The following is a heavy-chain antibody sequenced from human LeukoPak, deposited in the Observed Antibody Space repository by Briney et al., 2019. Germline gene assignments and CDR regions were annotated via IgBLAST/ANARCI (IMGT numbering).Heavy chain of an antibody. D-gene: IGHD3-10*01. CDR1: GYSITSGYY. Sequence: SETLSLTCTVSGYSITSGYYWGWIRQPPGKGLEWIGTIYQSGSTYYNPSLKSRVTISIDTSKNQFSLKLNSVTAADTAVFYCARTYYYGSGSYYDSRDGFDIWGQGTMVTVSS. V-gene: IGHV4-38-2*02. J-gene: IGHJ3*02. CDR3: ARTYYYGSGSYYDSRDGFDI. CDR2: IYQSGST.